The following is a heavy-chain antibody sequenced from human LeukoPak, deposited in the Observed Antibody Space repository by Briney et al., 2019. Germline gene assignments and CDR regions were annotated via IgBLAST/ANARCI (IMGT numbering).Heavy chain of an antibody. V-gene: IGHV1-69*04. J-gene: IGHJ5*02. CDR2: IIPILGIA. CDR1: GGTFSSYA. D-gene: IGHD2-2*01. CDR3: AMAQYCSSTSCYVGWFDP. Sequence: SVKVSCKASGGTFSSYAISWVRQAPGQGLEWMGRIIPILGIANYAQKFQGRVTITADKSTSTAYMELSSLRSEDTAVYYCAMAQYCSSTSCYVGWFDPWGQGTLVTVSS.